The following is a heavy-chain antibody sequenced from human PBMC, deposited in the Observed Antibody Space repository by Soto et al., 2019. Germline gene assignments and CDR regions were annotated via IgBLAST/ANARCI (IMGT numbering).Heavy chain of an antibody. Sequence: QVQLVQSGAEVKPGASVKVSCKASGYTFTSYGISWVRQAPGQGLEWMGWISAYNGNTNYAQKLQGRVTMTTDTSTSTAYMELRSLRSDDTAVYYCARRAPVAEELDVWGQGTTVTVSS. CDR3: ARRAPVAEELDV. D-gene: IGHD6-19*01. CDR1: GYTFTSYG. CDR2: ISAYNGNT. V-gene: IGHV1-18*04. J-gene: IGHJ6*02.